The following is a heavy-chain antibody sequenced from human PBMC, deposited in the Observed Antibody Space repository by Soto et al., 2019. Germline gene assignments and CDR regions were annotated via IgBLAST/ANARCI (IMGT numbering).Heavy chain of an antibody. D-gene: IGHD3-9*01. CDR2: ISSGSKTI. J-gene: IGHJ4*02. CDR3: VREDILGVRSFDY. CDR1: GFTFSGSS. Sequence: AGGSLRLSCAASGFTFSGSSVNWVRQAPGKGLEWVSYISSGSKTIYYAESVKGRFTVSRDNARNSQYLQMNSLRDEDTAVYYCVREDILGVRSFDYWGQGTLVTVSS. V-gene: IGHV3-48*02.